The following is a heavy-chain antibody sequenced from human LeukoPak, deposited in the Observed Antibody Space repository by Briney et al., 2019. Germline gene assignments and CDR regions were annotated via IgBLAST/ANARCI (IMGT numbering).Heavy chain of an antibody. Sequence: SVKVSCKASGGTFSSYAISWVRQAPGQGLEWMGRIIPIFGIANYAQKFQGRVTITADKSTSTAYMELSSLRSEDTAVYYCASAPSGYDSSGYYPEFDYWGQGTLVTVAS. J-gene: IGHJ4*02. CDR2: IIPIFGIA. V-gene: IGHV1-69*04. CDR3: ASAPSGYDSSGYYPEFDY. D-gene: IGHD3-22*01. CDR1: GGTFSSYA.